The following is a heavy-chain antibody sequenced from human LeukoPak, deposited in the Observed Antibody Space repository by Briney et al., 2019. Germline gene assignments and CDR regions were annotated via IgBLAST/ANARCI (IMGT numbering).Heavy chain of an antibody. CDR3: ARDLGYCSSTSCRSPFDY. J-gene: IGHJ4*02. CDR1: GHTFTSYG. V-gene: IGHV1-18*01. CDR2: ISAYNGNT. D-gene: IGHD2-2*01. Sequence: ASVKVSCKASGHTFTSYGISWVRQAPGQGLEWMGWISAYNGNTNYAQELRGRVTMTTDTSTSTAYMELRSLRSDDTAVYYCARDLGYCSSTSCRSPFDYWGQGTLVTVSS.